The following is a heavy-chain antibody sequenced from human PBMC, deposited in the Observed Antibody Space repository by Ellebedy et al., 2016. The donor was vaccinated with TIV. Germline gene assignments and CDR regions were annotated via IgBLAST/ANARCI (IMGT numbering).Heavy chain of an antibody. CDR1: GFTFSLYS. CDR2: ISSTYSYI. V-gene: IGHV3-21*01. D-gene: IGHD1-26*01. Sequence: GGSLRLSXAASGFTFSLYSMNWVRQAPGKGLEWVSSISSTYSYIHYADSVKGRFPISRDNAKNSLYLQMNSLSVEDTAVYYCARDVTDSGSYQFDFWGQGTLVTVSS. J-gene: IGHJ4*02. CDR3: ARDVTDSGSYQFDF.